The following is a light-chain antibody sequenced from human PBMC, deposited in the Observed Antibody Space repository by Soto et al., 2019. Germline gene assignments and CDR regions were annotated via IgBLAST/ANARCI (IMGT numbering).Light chain of an antibody. V-gene: IGKV3-20*01. CDR2: GAS. J-gene: IGKJ5*01. Sequence: EIVLTQSPGTLSLSPGERATLSCRASQSVSSSYLAWYQQKPGQAPRLLIYGASSRATGIPDRISGSGSGTDFTLTISRLEPEDFAVYFCQQYDSSPQITFGQGTRL. CDR1: QSVSSSY. CDR3: QQYDSSPQIT.